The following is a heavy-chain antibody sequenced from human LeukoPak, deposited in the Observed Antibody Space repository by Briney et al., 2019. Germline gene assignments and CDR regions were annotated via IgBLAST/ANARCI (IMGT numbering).Heavy chain of an antibody. V-gene: IGHV5-51*01. Sequence: GESLKISCKGSGYSFTSYWIGWVRQMPGKGLEWMGIIYPGDSDTRYSPSFQGQVTISADKSTSTAYLQWSSLKASDTAMYYCATSGLDIGYCSGGSCYSGSFDAFDIWGQGTMVTVSS. CDR1: GYSFTSYW. CDR2: IYPGDSDT. CDR3: ATSGLDIGYCSGGSCYSGSFDAFDI. D-gene: IGHD2-15*01. J-gene: IGHJ3*02.